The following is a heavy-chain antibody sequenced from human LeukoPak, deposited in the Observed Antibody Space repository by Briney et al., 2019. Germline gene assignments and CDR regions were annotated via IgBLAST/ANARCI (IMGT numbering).Heavy chain of an antibody. CDR1: GFTFSSYN. D-gene: IGHD2-21*01. J-gene: IGHJ6*03. Sequence: GGSLRLSCAASGFTFSSYNMNWVRQAPGKGLEWVAVISYDGSNKYYADSVKGRFTISRDNAKNSLYLQMNSLRAEDTAVYYCAREGGDYYMDVWGKGTPVTVSS. V-gene: IGHV3-30*03. CDR3: AREGGDYYMDV. CDR2: ISYDGSNK.